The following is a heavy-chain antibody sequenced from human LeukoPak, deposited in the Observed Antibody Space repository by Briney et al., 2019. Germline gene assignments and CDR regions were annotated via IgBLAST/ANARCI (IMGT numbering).Heavy chain of an antibody. CDR1: GFTFSSYA. D-gene: IGHD3-22*01. CDR3: ASGKYYYDSSGYYSALDY. CDR2: ISGSGGST. J-gene: IGHJ4*02. Sequence: PGGSLRLSCAASGFTFSSYAMSWVRQAPGKGLEWVSAISGSGGSTYYADSVKGRFTISRDNSKNTLYLQMNSLRAEDTAVYYCASGKYYYDSSGYYSALDYWGQGTLVTVSS. V-gene: IGHV3-23*01.